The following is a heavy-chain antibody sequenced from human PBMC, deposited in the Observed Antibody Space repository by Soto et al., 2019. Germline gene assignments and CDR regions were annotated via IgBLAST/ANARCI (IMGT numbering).Heavy chain of an antibody. CDR3: ARGFIMGDWFDP. CDR1: GDSIDRSKW. CDR2: VFHSGST. J-gene: IGHJ5*02. D-gene: IGHD3-10*01. V-gene: IGHV4-4*02. Sequence: SETLSLTCAVSGDSIDRSKWWSWVRQPPGKGLEWIGEVFHSGSTSYNPSLKSRVTISVDKSRNQFSLNLNSMTAADTAVYYCARGFIMGDWFDPWGQGILVTVSS.